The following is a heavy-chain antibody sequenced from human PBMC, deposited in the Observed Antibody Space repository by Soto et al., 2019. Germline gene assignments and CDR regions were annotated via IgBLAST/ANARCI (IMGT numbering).Heavy chain of an antibody. D-gene: IGHD5-18*01. CDR1: GFTFSGFW. CDR2: VNLDGSRP. CDR3: ARANGYLNSHLDS. V-gene: IGHV3-74*01. Sequence: PGGSLRLSCAASGFTFSGFWMYWVRQAPGKGLVWVSRVNLDGSRPTFADSVKGRFTISRDNAKNTLYLQMNSLRAEDTAVYYCARANGYLNSHLDSWGQGTLVTVS. J-gene: IGHJ4*02.